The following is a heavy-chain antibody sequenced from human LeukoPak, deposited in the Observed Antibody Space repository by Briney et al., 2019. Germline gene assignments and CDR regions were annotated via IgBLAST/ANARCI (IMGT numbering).Heavy chain of an antibody. D-gene: IGHD3-22*01. Sequence: GGSLRLSCAASGFTFSSYWMSWVRQAPGRGLEWVANIKQDGSEKYYVDSVKGRFTISRDNAKNSLYLQMNSLRAEDTAVYYCATIVVVSSSLEDYWGQGTLVTVSS. CDR3: ATIVVVSSSLEDY. J-gene: IGHJ4*02. CDR2: IKQDGSEK. V-gene: IGHV3-7*03. CDR1: GFTFSSYW.